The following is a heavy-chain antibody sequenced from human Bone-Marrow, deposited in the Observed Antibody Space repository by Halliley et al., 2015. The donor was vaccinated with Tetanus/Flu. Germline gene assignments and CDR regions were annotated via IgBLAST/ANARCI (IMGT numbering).Heavy chain of an antibody. CDR3: ARFLVIPAASPYYYGMDV. D-gene: IGHD2-2*01. CDR2: IFYTGST. J-gene: IGHJ6*02. V-gene: IGHV4-59*01. CDR1: GGSITSYY. Sequence: TLSLTCTVSGGSITSYYWSWIRQPPGKGLECLGFIFYTGSTSYNPSLNSRVTISVDTSKNQFSLKLSSVTAADTAVYYCARFLVIPAASPYYYGMDVWGQGTTVTVSS.